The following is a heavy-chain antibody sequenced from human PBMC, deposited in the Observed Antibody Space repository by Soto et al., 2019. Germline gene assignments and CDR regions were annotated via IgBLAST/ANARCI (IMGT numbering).Heavy chain of an antibody. D-gene: IGHD6-19*01. CDR3: AVAGLDFDY. CDR1: GFTFNSYW. Sequence: LRLSCAASGFTFNSYWGNWVRQAPGKGLEWVANINQDGSDKYYVDSVKGRFTISRDNVKNSLFLQLNSLRAEDTAMYYCAVAGLDFDYWGQGTLVTVSS. V-gene: IGHV3-7*03. J-gene: IGHJ4*02. CDR2: INQDGSDK.